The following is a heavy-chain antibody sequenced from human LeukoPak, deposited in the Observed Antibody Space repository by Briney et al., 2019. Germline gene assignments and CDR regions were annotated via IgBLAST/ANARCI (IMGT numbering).Heavy chain of an antibody. D-gene: IGHD2-21*02. CDR3: AKDFAYCGGDCRFLYYFDY. Sequence: GGSLRLSCAASGFTFSSYAMSWVRQAPGKGLEWVSAISGSGGSTYYADSVKGRFTISRDNSKNTLYLQMNSLRAEDTAVYYCAKDFAYCGGDCRFLYYFDYWGQGTLVTVSS. V-gene: IGHV3-23*01. J-gene: IGHJ4*02. CDR2: ISGSGGST. CDR1: GFTFSSYA.